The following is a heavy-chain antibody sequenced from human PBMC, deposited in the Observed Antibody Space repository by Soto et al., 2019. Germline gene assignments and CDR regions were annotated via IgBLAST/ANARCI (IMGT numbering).Heavy chain of an antibody. CDR2: ISPAGTNQ. V-gene: IGHV3-30-3*01. CDR3: ARENSRISPRLFQH. Sequence: GPLRLSCVASGFIFSDYAMHWARQAPGKGLEWVALISPAGTNQYYADSAKGRFTISRDNSKNTLYLQMNSLRPEDTGLYYCARENSRISPRLFQHWGHGTLVTVSS. D-gene: IGHD6-6*01. J-gene: IGHJ1*01. CDR1: GFIFSDYA.